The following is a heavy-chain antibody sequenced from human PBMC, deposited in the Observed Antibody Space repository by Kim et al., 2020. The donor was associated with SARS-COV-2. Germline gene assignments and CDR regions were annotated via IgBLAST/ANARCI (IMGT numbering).Heavy chain of an antibody. D-gene: IGHD3-10*01. CDR1: GFTFSNYW. CDR3: ARDSMLRGVRQNWFDT. Sequence: GGSLRLSCAASGFTFSNYWMHWVRQVPGKGLVWVSHIITDGSSTSYAESVRGRFTISRDNAKNILYLQMNSLRAEDTAVYYCARDSMLRGVRQNWFDTWGQGTLVTVSS. CDR2: IITDGSST. V-gene: IGHV3-74*01. J-gene: IGHJ5*02.